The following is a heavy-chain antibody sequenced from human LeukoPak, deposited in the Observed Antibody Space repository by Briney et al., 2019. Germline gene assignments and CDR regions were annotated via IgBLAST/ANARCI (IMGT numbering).Heavy chain of an antibody. CDR2: IRSGGST. D-gene: IGHD3-22*01. V-gene: IGHV3-53*01. Sequence: GGSLRLSCAASGFIVSGKYMSWVRQAPGKGLEWVSVIRSGGSTSYADSVKGRFTISRDNSKNTLYLQMNSLRAEDTAVYYCAREGSFDSSGYNDALDIWGQGTMVTVSS. J-gene: IGHJ3*02. CDR1: GFIVSGKY. CDR3: AREGSFDSSGYNDALDI.